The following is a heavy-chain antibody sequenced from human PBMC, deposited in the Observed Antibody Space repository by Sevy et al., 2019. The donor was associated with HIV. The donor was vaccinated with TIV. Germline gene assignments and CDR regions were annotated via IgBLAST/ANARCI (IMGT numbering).Heavy chain of an antibody. CDR3: ATAPGYYDSSPFDY. CDR1: GFTFSNAW. V-gene: IGHV3-15*01. D-gene: IGHD3-22*01. CDR2: IKSKIDGETT. J-gene: IGHJ4*02. Sequence: GGSLRLSCAVSGFTFSNAWMNWVRQAPGTGLQWVGLIKSKIDGETTDYAAPVKGRFTISSDVSKNTVYLQMNSLKTEDTAVYYCATAPGYYDSSPFDYWGPGTLVTVSS.